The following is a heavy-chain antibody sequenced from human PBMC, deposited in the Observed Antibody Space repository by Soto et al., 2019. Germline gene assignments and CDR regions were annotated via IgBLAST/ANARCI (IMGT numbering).Heavy chain of an antibody. J-gene: IGHJ6*02. CDR3: ARDGRSPRGTARDYYGMDV. CDR1: GGTFSSYA. V-gene: IGHV1-69*13. Sequence: SVKVSCKASGGTFSSYAISWVRQAPGQGLEWMGGIIPIFGTANYAQKFQGRVTITADESTSTAYMELSSLRSEDTAVYYCARDGRSPRGTARDYYGMDVWGQGTTGTVSS. CDR2: IIPIFGTA. D-gene: IGHD1-1*01.